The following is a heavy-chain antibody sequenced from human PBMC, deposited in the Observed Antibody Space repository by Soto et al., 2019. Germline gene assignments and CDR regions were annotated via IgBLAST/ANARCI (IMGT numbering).Heavy chain of an antibody. CDR3: ARVGPITIFGVVTKPNWFDP. CDR2: INHSGST. J-gene: IGHJ5*02. V-gene: IGHV4-34*01. D-gene: IGHD3-3*01. Sequence: QVQLQQWGAGLLKPSETLSLTCAVYGGSFSGYYWSWIRQPPGKGLEWIGEINHSGSTNYNPSLKSRVTISVDMSKNRYPLTLSSVTASDTAVYYCARVGPITIFGVVTKPNWFDPWGQGTLVTVSS. CDR1: GGSFSGYY.